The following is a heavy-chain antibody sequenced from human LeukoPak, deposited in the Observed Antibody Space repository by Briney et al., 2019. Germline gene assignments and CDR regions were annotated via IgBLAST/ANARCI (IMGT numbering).Heavy chain of an antibody. D-gene: IGHD6-19*01. CDR3: NRGGWYDDFDY. CDR2: IIPIFGTA. J-gene: IGHJ4*02. V-gene: IGHV1-69*13. Sequence: SVKVSCKASGGTFSSNAISWVRQAPGQGLEWMGGIIPIFGTANYAQKFQGRVTITADESTSTAYMELSSLRSEDTAVYYCNRGGWYDDFDYWGQGTLVTVSS. CDR1: GGTFSSNA.